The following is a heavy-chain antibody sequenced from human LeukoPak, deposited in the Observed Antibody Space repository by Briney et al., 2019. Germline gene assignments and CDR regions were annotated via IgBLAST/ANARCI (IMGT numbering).Heavy chain of an antibody. CDR2: IIPIFGTA. CDR1: GGTFSSYA. D-gene: IGHD1-26*01. Sequence: VASVKVSCKASGGTFSSYAVSWVRQAPGQGLEWMGRIIPIFGTAKYAQKFQGRVKITTDESTSTAYMELSSLRSEDTAVYYCAREWMGGYFDYWGQGTLVTVSS. CDR3: AREWMGGYFDY. V-gene: IGHV1-69*05. J-gene: IGHJ4*02.